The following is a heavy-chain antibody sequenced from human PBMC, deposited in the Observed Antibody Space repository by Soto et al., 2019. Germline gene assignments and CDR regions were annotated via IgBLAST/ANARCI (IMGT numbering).Heavy chain of an antibody. CDR3: AREGGSYSTGAYGMDV. CDR2: IIPIFGTA. CDR1: GGTFSSYA. J-gene: IGHJ6*02. V-gene: IGHV1-69*01. D-gene: IGHD1-26*01. Sequence: QVQLVQSGAEVKKPGSSVKVSCKASGGTFSSYAISWVRQAPGHGLEWMGGIIPIFGTANYAQKFQGRVTITADESTSTAYMELSSLRSEDTAVYYCAREGGSYSTGAYGMDVWGQGTTVTVSS.